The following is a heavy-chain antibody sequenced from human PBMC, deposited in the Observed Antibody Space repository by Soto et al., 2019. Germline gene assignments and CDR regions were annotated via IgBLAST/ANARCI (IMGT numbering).Heavy chain of an antibody. CDR1: GFTFSSYS. CDR2: ISSSSSYI. Sequence: LGGPLGLACAASGFTFSSYSMNWVRQAPGKGLEWVSSISSSSSYIYYADSVKGRFTISRDNAKNSLYLQMNSLRAEDTAVYYCARVDDDWTDAFDIWGQGSMVTVSS. D-gene: IGHD3-9*01. J-gene: IGHJ3*02. CDR3: ARVDDDWTDAFDI. V-gene: IGHV3-21*01.